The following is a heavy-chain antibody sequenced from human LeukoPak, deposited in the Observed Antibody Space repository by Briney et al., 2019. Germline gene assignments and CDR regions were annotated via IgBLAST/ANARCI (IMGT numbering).Heavy chain of an antibody. CDR1: GFTFAPYT. D-gene: IGHD1-26*01. J-gene: IGHJ4*02. Sequence: PGGSLRLSCAASGFTFAPYTMNWVRQAPGKGLEWVSTIAGTSAYMHYAGSVKGRFTISRDNAKDSLFLQMNSLRPEDTAVYYCARSRAGGSFSFDYWGQGDLVPVS. V-gene: IGHV3-21*01. CDR3: ARSRAGGSFSFDY. CDR2: IAGTSAYM.